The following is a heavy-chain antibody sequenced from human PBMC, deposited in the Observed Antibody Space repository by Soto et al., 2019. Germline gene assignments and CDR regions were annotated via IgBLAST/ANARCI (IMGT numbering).Heavy chain of an antibody. CDR3: ARHQARKTGYYEWATYYYYYYGMDV. CDR2: IYYSGST. J-gene: IGHJ6*02. D-gene: IGHD3-9*01. V-gene: IGHV4-30-4*01. Sequence: SETLSLTCTVSGGSISSGDYYWSWIRQPPGKGLEWIGYIYYSGSTYYNPSLKSRVTISVDTSKNQFSLKLSSVTAADTAVYYCARHQARKTGYYEWATYYYYYYGMDVWGQGTTVTVSS. CDR1: GGSISSGDYY.